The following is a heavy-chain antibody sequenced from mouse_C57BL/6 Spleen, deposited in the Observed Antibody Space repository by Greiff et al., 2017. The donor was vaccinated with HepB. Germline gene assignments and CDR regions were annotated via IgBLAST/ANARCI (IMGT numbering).Heavy chain of an antibody. CDR2: IDPETGGT. J-gene: IGHJ1*03. Sequence: QVQLQQSGAELVRPGASVTLSCKASGYTFTDYEIHWVKQTPVHGLEWIGAIDPETGGTAYNQKFKGKAILTADKSSRPAYMELRSLTSEDSAVYYCTRSALLRYWYFDVGGTGTTVTVSS. CDR3: TRSALLRYWYFDV. CDR1: GYTFTDYE. V-gene: IGHV1-15*01. D-gene: IGHD1-2*01.